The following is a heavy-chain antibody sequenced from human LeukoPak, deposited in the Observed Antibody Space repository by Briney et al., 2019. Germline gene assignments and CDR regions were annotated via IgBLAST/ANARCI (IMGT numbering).Heavy chain of an antibody. Sequence: ASVKVSCKASGYTFTSYGISWVRQAPGQGLEWMGWISAYNGNTNYAQKLQGRVTMTTDTSTSTAYMGLRSLRSDDTAVYYCARDLGIAVAGNYYYYGMDVWGKGTTVTVSS. CDR2: ISAYNGNT. D-gene: IGHD6-19*01. CDR3: ARDLGIAVAGNYYYYGMDV. CDR1: GYTFTSYG. V-gene: IGHV1-18*01. J-gene: IGHJ6*04.